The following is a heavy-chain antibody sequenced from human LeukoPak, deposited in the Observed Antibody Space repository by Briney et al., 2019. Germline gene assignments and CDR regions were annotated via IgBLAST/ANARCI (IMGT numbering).Heavy chain of an antibody. Sequence: GGSLRLSCAASGFTVSSNYMSWVRQAPGKGLEWVSVIYSGGSTYYADSVKGRFTISRDNSKNTLYLQMNSLRAEDTAVYYCAGGSEVVPAASDAFDIWGQGTMVTVSS. V-gene: IGHV3-53*01. CDR1: GFTVSSNY. CDR3: AGGSEVVPAASDAFDI. D-gene: IGHD2-2*01. CDR2: IYSGGST. J-gene: IGHJ3*02.